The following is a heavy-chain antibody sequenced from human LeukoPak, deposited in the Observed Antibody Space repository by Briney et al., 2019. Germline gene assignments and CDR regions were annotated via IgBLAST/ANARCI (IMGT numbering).Heavy chain of an antibody. CDR2: IYNSGST. CDR3: ARVTVTYYYYMDV. J-gene: IGHJ6*03. Sequence: SQTLSLTCTVSGGSISSGDYYWSWIRQHPGKGLEWIGYIYNSGSTQYNPSLKGPVTISVDTSKNQFSLSLSTVTAADTAVYYCARVTVTYYYYMDVWGKGTTVTVSS. D-gene: IGHD4-11*01. V-gene: IGHV4-31*01. CDR1: GGSISSGDYY.